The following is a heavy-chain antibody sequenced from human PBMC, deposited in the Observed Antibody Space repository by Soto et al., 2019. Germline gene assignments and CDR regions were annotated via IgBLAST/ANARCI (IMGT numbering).Heavy chain of an antibody. D-gene: IGHD6-6*01. J-gene: IGHJ6*02. Sequence: QVQLVQSGAEVKKPGSSVKVSCKASGGTFSSYAISWVRQAPGQGLEWMGGIISIFGTANYAQKFQGRVTITADESTSTAYMELSSLRSEDTAVYYCASRERDFVLYYYGMDVWGQGTTVTVSS. CDR1: GGTFSSYA. CDR2: IISIFGTA. CDR3: ASRERDFVLYYYGMDV. V-gene: IGHV1-69*12.